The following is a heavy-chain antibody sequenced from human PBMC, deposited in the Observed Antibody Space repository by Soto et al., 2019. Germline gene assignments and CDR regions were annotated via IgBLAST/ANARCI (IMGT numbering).Heavy chain of an antibody. CDR1: GYTFTSYD. Sequence: QVQLVQSGAEVKKPGASVKVSCKASGYTFTSYDINWVRQATGQGLEWMGWMNTNSGNTGYAQKFQGRDTMTRNTSISTAYMELSSLRSEDTAVYYCASPARNYDFWSGYSFDIWGQGTMVTVSS. CDR3: ASPARNYDFWSGYSFDI. J-gene: IGHJ3*02. V-gene: IGHV1-8*01. CDR2: MNTNSGNT. D-gene: IGHD3-3*01.